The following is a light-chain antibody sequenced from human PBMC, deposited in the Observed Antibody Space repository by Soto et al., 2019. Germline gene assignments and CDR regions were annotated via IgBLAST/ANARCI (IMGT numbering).Light chain of an antibody. J-gene: IGKJ2*01. Sequence: DIQMTQCPSSLSASVGDRVTITCRASQSISSYLNWYQQKPGKAPKLLIYAASSLQSGVPSRFSGSGSGTDFTLTISSLQPEDFATYYCQQSYSTPPYTFGQGTKLEIK. V-gene: IGKV1-39*01. CDR2: AAS. CDR3: QQSYSTPPYT. CDR1: QSISSY.